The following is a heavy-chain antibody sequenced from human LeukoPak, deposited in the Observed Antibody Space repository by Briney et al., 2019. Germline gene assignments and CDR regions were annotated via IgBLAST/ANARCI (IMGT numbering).Heavy chain of an antibody. D-gene: IGHD3-22*01. V-gene: IGHV3-53*01. J-gene: IGHJ4*02. Sequence: GGSLRLSCAVSGFTVSSNHMAWVRQAPGKGLEWVSVIYSGGTTYYADSVKGRFTISRDNSKNTLYLQMNSLRAEDTAMYYCAREGSYDSSTMWYFDSWGQGTLVTVSS. CDR2: IYSGGTT. CDR3: AREGSYDSSTMWYFDS. CDR1: GFTVSSNH.